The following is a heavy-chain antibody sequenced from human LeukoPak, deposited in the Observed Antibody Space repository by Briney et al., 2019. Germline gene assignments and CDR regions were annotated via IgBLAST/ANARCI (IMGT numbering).Heavy chain of an antibody. V-gene: IGHV1-8*01. CDR1: GYTFTSYD. Sequence: PKASVKVSCKASGYTFTSYDINWVRQATGQGREWMGWMNPNRGNTGYAQKFQGRVTMTRYTSISTAYMELSSLRSEDTAVYYCARDRAVTNDFDYWGQGTLVTVSS. CDR2: MNPNRGNT. CDR3: ARDRAVTNDFDY. J-gene: IGHJ4*02. D-gene: IGHD4-17*01.